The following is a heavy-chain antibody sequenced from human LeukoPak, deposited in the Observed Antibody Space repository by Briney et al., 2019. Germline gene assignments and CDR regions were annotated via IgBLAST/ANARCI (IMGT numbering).Heavy chain of an antibody. CDR3: AKGGSSGTQWAFDY. D-gene: IGHD6-19*01. J-gene: IGHJ4*02. CDR1: GFTFDDYA. CDR2: ISWNSGSI. Sequence: GGSLRLSCAASGFTFDDYAMHWVRQAPGKGLEWVSGISWNSGSIGYADSVKGRFTISRDNAKNSLYLQMNSLRAEDTALYYCAKGGSSGTQWAFDYWGQGTLVTVSS. V-gene: IGHV3-9*01.